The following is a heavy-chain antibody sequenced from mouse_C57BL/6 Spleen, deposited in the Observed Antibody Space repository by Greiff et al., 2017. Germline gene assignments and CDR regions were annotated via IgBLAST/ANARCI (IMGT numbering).Heavy chain of an antibody. D-gene: IGHD1-1*01. Sequence: VQLQQSGAELARPGASVKMSCKASGYTFTSYTMHWVKQRPGQGLEWIGYINPSSGYTKYNQKFKDKATLTADKSSSTAYMQLGSLTSEDSAVYYCARHYYGSRGDYYAMDYWGQGTSVTVSS. CDR1: GYTFTSYT. J-gene: IGHJ4*01. CDR3: ARHYYGSRGDYYAMDY. V-gene: IGHV1-4*01. CDR2: INPSSGYT.